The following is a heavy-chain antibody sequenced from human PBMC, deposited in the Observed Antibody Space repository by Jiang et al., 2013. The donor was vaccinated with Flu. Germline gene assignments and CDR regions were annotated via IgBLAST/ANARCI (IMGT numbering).Heavy chain of an antibody. CDR1: GFPFSNYA. CDR2: ISGSADNT. D-gene: IGHD2-8*02. V-gene: IGHV3-23*01. J-gene: IGHJ3*01. Sequence: VQLLESGGGLVQPGGSLRLSCAASGFPFSNYAMSWVRQAPGRGLEWVSAISGSADNTYYADTVKGRFTISRDNPKSTLFLQINSLRAEDTAVYWCAKDSGLGFCTGGRCHADAFDVWGQGTTVTVSS. CDR3: AKDSGLGFCTGGRCHADAFDV.